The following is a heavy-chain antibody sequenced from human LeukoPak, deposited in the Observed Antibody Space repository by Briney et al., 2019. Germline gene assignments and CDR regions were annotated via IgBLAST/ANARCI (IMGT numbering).Heavy chain of an antibody. Sequence: GGSLRLSCAASGFTFSDYYMSWIRQAPGKGLEWVAVISYDGSNKYYADSVKGRFTISRDNSKNTLYLQMNSLRAEDTAVYYCARGRFGEPEGSYFDYWGQGTLVTVSS. CDR1: GFTFSDYY. CDR2: ISYDGSNK. D-gene: IGHD3-10*01. V-gene: IGHV3-30-3*01. J-gene: IGHJ4*02. CDR3: ARGRFGEPEGSYFDY.